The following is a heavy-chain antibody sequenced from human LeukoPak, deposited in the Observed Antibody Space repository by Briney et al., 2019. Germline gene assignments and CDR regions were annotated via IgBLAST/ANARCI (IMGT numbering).Heavy chain of an antibody. Sequence: GGSLRLSCTASGFTFGDYAMSWFRQAPRKGLEWVGFIRSKAYGGTTEYAASVKGRFTISRDDSKSIAYLQMNSLKTEDTAVYYCTRFTVLSYGDYYFDYWGQGTLVTVSS. CDR2: IRSKAYGGTT. CDR3: TRFTVLSYGDYYFDY. D-gene: IGHD5-18*01. CDR1: GFTFGDYA. V-gene: IGHV3-49*03. J-gene: IGHJ4*02.